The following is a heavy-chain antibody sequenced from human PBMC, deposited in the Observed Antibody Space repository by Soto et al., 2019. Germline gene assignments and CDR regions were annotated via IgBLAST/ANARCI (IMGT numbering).Heavy chain of an antibody. Sequence: QVQLQESGPGLVKPSQTLSLTCTVSGDSFSSADYKWSWIRQPPGKGLEWIGYIYYSGYTNNNPSPKSRLNMAVDTSKNQFFLKLSSVTAADTAVYYCARSSAYVAFDYWGQGALVTGSS. CDR3: ARSSAYVAFDY. V-gene: IGHV4-30-4*01. CDR2: IYYSGYT. J-gene: IGHJ4*02. CDR1: GDSFSSADYK. D-gene: IGHD5-12*01.